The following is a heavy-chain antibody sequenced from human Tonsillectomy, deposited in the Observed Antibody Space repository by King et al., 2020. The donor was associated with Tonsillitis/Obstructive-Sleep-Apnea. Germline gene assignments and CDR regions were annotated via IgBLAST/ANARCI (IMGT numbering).Heavy chain of an antibody. CDR1: GFSLSNARMG. V-gene: IGHV2-26*01. CDR2: IFSNDEK. J-gene: IGHJ4*02. CDR3: ARIDGLDGYVH. D-gene: IGHD5-24*01. Sequence: LTLKESGPVVVKPTETLTLTCTVSGFSLSNARMGVRWIRQPPGKALEWLAHIFSNDEKSYSTSLKSRLTISRDTSQSQVVLTMTNMDPVDTATYYCARIDGLDGYVHWGQGTLVTVSS.